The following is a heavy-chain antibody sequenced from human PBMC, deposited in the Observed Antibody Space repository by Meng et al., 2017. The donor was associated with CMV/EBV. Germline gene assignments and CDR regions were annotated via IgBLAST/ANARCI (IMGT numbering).Heavy chain of an antibody. D-gene: IGHD1-26*01. V-gene: IGHV6-1*01. CDR2: TYYRSKWYN. J-gene: IGHJ6*02. CDR3: ARYAGATFAYYYYGMDV. CDR1: GDSVSSNSAA. Sequence: SETLSLTCAISGDSVSSNSAAWNWIRQSPSRGLEWLGRTYYRSKWYNDYAVSVKSRITINPDTSKNQFSLQLNSVTPEDTAVYYCARYAGATFAYYYYGMDVWGQGTMVTVSS.